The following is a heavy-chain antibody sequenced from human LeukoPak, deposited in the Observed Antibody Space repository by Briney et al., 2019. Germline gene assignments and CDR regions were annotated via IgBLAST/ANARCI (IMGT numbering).Heavy chain of an antibody. D-gene: IGHD5-18*01. Sequence: GGSLRLSCAASGFTFSSYAMSWVRQAPGKGLEWVSAISGSGGSTYYADSVKGRFTISRDNSKNTLYLQMNGLRAEDTAVYYCAKERIDTAMVPYYFDYWGQGTLVTVSS. V-gene: IGHV3-23*01. CDR2: ISGSGGST. CDR3: AKERIDTAMVPYYFDY. CDR1: GFTFSSYA. J-gene: IGHJ4*02.